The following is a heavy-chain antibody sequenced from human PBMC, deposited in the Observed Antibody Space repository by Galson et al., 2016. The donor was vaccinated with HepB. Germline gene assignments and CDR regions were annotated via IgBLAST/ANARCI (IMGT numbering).Heavy chain of an antibody. CDR1: GDSVSSNSAA. CDR2: TYYRSKWYN. Sequence: CAISGDSVSSNSAAWNWIRQSPSRGLEWLGRTYYRSKWYNDYAVSVKSRIIVNPDTSKNQFSLQLNSVTPEDTAVYCCVGQRKGAPYGMDVWGQGTTVTVSS. J-gene: IGHJ6*02. CDR3: VGQRKGAPYGMDV. V-gene: IGHV6-1*01.